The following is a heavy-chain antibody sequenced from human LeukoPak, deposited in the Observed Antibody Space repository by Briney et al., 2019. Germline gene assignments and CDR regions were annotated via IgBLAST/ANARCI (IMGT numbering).Heavy chain of an antibody. CDR2: ISWNSGSI. J-gene: IGHJ4*02. Sequence: GGSLRLSCAASGFTFDDYAMHWVRQAPGKGLEWVSGISWNSGSIGHADSVKGRFTISRDNAKNSLYLQMNSLRAEDTALYYCAKDIATVKLYYFDYWGQGTLVTVPS. CDR1: GFTFDDYA. V-gene: IGHV3-9*01. D-gene: IGHD4-11*01. CDR3: AKDIATVKLYYFDY.